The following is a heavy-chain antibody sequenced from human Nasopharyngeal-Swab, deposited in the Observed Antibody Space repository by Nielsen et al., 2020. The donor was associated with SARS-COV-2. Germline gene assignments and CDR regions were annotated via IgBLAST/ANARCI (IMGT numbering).Heavy chain of an antibody. CDR1: GYTFTSYY. CDR3: ARRWGYCSSTSCYHYYYYYMDV. V-gene: IGHV1-46*01. CDR2: INPSGGST. D-gene: IGHD2-2*01. Sequence: ASVKVSCKASGYTFTSYYMHWVRQAPGQGLEWMGIINPSGGSTSYAQKFQGRVTMTRDTSTSTVYMELSSLRSEDTAVYYCARRWGYCSSTSCYHYYYYYMDVWGKGTTVTVSS. J-gene: IGHJ6*03.